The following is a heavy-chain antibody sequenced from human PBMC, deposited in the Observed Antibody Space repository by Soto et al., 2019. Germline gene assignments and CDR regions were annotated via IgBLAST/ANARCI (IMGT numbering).Heavy chain of an antibody. D-gene: IGHD3-9*01. J-gene: IGHJ4*02. Sequence: QVQLVQSGAEVKKPGASVKVSCKASGYTFTSYGISCVRQTPGQGLEWMGWISAYNGNTNYAQKLQGRVTMTTDTSTSTAYMELRTLRSDDTAVYYCARQADYDILTGYYNPRCDYWCQGTLVTVSS. V-gene: IGHV1-18*01. CDR3: ARQADYDILTGYYNPRCDY. CDR1: GYTFTSYG. CDR2: ISAYNGNT.